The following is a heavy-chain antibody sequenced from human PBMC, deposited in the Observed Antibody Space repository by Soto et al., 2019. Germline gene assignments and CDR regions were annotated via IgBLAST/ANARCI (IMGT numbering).Heavy chain of an antibody. CDR3: AKERGYNYGYDAMDV. CDR1: GFTFSSYA. V-gene: IGHV3-23*01. Sequence: EVQLLESGGGLVQPGGSLRLSCAASGFTFSSYAMSWVRQAPGKGLEWVSGISGSGGSTYYADSVKGRFTISRDNSKNTLYLQTNSLRAEDTVVYYCAKERGYNYGYDAMDVWGQGNTVTVSS. J-gene: IGHJ6*02. D-gene: IGHD5-18*01. CDR2: ISGSGGST.